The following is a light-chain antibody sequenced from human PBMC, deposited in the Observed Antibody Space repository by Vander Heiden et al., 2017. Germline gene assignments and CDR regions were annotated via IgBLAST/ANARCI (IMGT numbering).Light chain of an antibody. CDR3: QQSYIIPFT. CDR2: AAS. Sequence: DIKMTQSPSSLSASVGDRVTITCRASQSVTSFLNWYQQKSGQAPKLLIYAASSLHTGVPSRFSGRGSGTDFSLTIRSLQPEDFATYYCQQSYIIPFTFGPGTKVDMK. CDR1: QSVTSF. J-gene: IGKJ3*01. V-gene: IGKV1-39*01.